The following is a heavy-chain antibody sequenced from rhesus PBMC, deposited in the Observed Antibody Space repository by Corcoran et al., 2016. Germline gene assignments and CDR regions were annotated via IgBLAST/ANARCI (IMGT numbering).Heavy chain of an antibody. CDR3: AKRASPTYWYFDI. V-gene: IGHV5-2*01. D-gene: IGHD1-38*01. CDR1: GYSFTSYW. J-gene: IGHJ2*01. Sequence: EVQLVQSGAEVKRPGESLKISCKTSGYSFTSYWVIWVRQMPGKGLECLVPLYPRDSPPHYPPSLPGQVTISADMSTNTSSLQWSSLKASDSATYYCAKRASPTYWYFDIWGPGTPITISS. CDR2: LYPRDSPP.